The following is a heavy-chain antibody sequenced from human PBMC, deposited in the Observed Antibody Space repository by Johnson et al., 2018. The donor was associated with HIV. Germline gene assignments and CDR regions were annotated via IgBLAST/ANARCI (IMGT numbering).Heavy chain of an antibody. CDR3: AAYYDSSGYPRFGDAFDI. CDR2: IYSGGST. D-gene: IGHD3-22*01. CDR1: GFTFSSYD. J-gene: IGHJ3*02. Sequence: VQLVESGGGLVQPGGSLRLSCAASGFTFSSYDMSWVRQAPGKGLEWVSVIYSGGSTYYADSVKGRFTISSDNSKNTLYLQMNSLRAEDTAVYYCAAYYDSSGYPRFGDAFDIWGQGTMVTVSS. V-gene: IGHV3-66*02.